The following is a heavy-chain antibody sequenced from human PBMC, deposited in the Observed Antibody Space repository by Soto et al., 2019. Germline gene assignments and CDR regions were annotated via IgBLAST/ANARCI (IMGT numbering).Heavy chain of an antibody. CDR3: ARAPKASGSPQPRPDF. CDR1: SGSFSGYY. CDR2: ISQIVNT. V-gene: IGHV4-34*01. J-gene: IGHJ4*02. Sequence: WATLSITCSSYSGSFSGYYWSWIRQPPGEGLEWIGEISQIVNTNYSPSLKSRVAISITPWRNRFPLNLPSGPAADRAFYYWARAPKASGSPQPRPDFWGQGPLVTVSP. D-gene: IGHD6-25*01.